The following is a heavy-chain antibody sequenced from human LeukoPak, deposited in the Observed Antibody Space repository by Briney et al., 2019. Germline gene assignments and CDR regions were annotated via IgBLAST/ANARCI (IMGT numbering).Heavy chain of an antibody. CDR3: ARDPQGRYCSGTSCYYYYYYGMDV. Sequence: ASVKVSCKASGYTFTSYGISWVRQAPGQGLAWMGWISAYNGNTNYAQKLQGRVTMTTDTSTSTAYMELRSLRSDDTAVYYCARDPQGRYCSGTSCYYYYYYGMDVSGQGTTVTASS. CDR2: ISAYNGNT. J-gene: IGHJ6*02. V-gene: IGHV1-18*01. D-gene: IGHD2-2*01. CDR1: GYTFTSYG.